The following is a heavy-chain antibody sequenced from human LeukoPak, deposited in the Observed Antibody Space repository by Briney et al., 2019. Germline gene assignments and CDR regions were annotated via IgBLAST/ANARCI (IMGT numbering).Heavy chain of an antibody. CDR1: GYTFTDCY. CDR2: INPKSGGT. Sequence: ASVKVSCKASGYTFTDCYLHWVRQAPGQGLEWMGKINPKSGGTDYAQKFQGRVTMTRDKSISTAYMELSRLRSDDTAVYYCARVRAPSFAQGGFDYWGEGTLVTVSS. CDR3: ARVRAPSFAQGGFDY. J-gene: IGHJ4*02. D-gene: IGHD3-16*01. V-gene: IGHV1-2*02.